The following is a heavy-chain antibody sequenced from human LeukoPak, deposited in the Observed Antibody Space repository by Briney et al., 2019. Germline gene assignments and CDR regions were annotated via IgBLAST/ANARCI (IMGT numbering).Heavy chain of an antibody. J-gene: IGHJ4*02. Sequence: GGSLRLSCAASGFTFNSYGMHWVRQAPGKGLEWVSGISWNSGSIGYADSVKGRFTISRDNAKNSLYLQMNSLRAEDTALYYCAKDGTYYYDSSGYWGYFDYWGQGTLVTVSS. D-gene: IGHD3-22*01. CDR1: GFTFNSYG. V-gene: IGHV3-9*01. CDR3: AKDGTYYYDSSGYWGYFDY. CDR2: ISWNSGSI.